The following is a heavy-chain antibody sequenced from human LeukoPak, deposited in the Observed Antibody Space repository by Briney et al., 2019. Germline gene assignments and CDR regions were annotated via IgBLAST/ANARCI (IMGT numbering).Heavy chain of an antibody. CDR2: ISGSGGST. CDR1: GFTFSSYA. J-gene: IGHJ3*02. CDR3: AKALVVMFDAFDI. D-gene: IGHD3-22*01. V-gene: IGHV3-23*01. Sequence: PGGSLRLSCAASGFTFSSYAMSWVRQAPGKGLGWVSAISGSGGSTYYADSVKGRFTISRDNSKNTLYLQMNSLRAEDTAVYYCAKALVVMFDAFDIWGQGTMVTVSS.